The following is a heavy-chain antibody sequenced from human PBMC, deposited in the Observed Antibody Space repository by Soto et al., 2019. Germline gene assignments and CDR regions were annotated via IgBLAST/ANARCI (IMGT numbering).Heavy chain of an antibody. CDR1: GGSVSSGNYC. J-gene: IGHJ4*02. CDR2: IYDAGST. Sequence: QVQSQASGPGLVKPSQTLSLTCTVSGGSVSSGNYCWSWIRQSPDKGLEWIGHIYDAGSTYSNPSRKRRVSISVDTSKNQFPLPLSPVNAADRAVDYFTGGPSGVKVDYWGQGTLVTVYS. CDR3: TGGPSGVKVDY. V-gene: IGHV4-30-4*01.